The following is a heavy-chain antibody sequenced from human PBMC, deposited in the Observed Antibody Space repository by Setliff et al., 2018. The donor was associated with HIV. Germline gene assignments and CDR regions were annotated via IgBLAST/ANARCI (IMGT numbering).Heavy chain of an antibody. CDR3: ATDCAVVGGTGSLDS. CDR1: GFTFSYYG. V-gene: IGHV3-33*05. D-gene: IGHD1-26*01. J-gene: IGHJ4*02. CDR2: IEHDGSKK. Sequence: LRLSCAASGFTFSYYGMHWVRQAPGKGLEGVTFIEHDGSKKFYADSVKGRFTISRDNSKNTLYLQMNSLRVEDTAVYYCATDCAVVGGTGSLDSWGQGTLVTVSS.